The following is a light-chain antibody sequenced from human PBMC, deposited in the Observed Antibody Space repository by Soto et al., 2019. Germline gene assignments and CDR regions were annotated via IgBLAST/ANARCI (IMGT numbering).Light chain of an antibody. CDR2: ESY. J-gene: IGLJ1*01. CDR3: CSYAGSSNV. V-gene: IGLV2-23*02. CDR1: SSDIGSFNL. Sequence: QSALTQPASLSGSPGQSITISCTGTSSDIGSFNLVSWYQQFPGEVPKLIIYESYKRPSGISTRFSGSRSDNTASLTISGLQAEDEADYYCCSYAGSSNVFGTGTKLTVL.